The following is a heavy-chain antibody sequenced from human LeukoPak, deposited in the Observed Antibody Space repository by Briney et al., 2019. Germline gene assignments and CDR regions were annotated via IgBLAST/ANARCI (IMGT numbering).Heavy chain of an antibody. CDR1: GGSISSGGYY. Sequence: SETLSLTCTVSGGSISSGGYYWSWIRQPPGKGLEWIGYIYHSGITNYNPSLKSRVSISVDTSKNQFSLKLSSMTAADTAVYYCARGQTGYYFDSWGQGALVTVSS. V-gene: IGHV4-30-2*01. CDR2: IYHSGIT. CDR3: ARGQTGYYFDS. D-gene: IGHD3-10*01. J-gene: IGHJ4*02.